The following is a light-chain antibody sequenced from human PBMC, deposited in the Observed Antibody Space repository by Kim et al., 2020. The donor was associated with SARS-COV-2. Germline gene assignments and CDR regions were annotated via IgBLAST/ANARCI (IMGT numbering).Light chain of an antibody. CDR2: RGF. V-gene: IGKV1-39*01. CDR3: QQSYSSLYT. CDR1: QSVITY. Sequence: SAAVGDRVTITCRAAQSVITYLNWYQQKPGTAPKLLISRGFDLQSGVPSRFSGSGSGTEFTLTINSLQPEDTAIYYCQQSYSSLYTFGQGTKLEI. J-gene: IGKJ2*01.